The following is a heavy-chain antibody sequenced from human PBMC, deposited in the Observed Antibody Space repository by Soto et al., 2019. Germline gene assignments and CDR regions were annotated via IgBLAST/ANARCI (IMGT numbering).Heavy chain of an antibody. Sequence: EVQLVESGGGLIQPGGSLRLSCAASGFTVSRNYMTWVRRAPGKGLEWVSIIYGGGNTYYADSVKGRFTISRDNSKNTLYLQMNSLRAEDTAVYYCASSEKGGTDCCPSDYWGQGALVTVSS. V-gene: IGHV3-53*01. D-gene: IGHD2-21*02. CDR3: ASSEKGGTDCCPSDY. CDR2: IYGGGNT. CDR1: GFTVSRNY. J-gene: IGHJ4*02.